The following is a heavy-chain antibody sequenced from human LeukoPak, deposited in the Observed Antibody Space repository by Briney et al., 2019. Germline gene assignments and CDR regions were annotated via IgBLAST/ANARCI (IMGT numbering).Heavy chain of an antibody. Sequence: SQTLSLTCTVSGGSISSGDYYWSWIRQPPGKGLEWIGYIYYSGSTYYNPSLKSRVTISVDTSKNQFSLKLSSVTAADTAVYYRARGISLRWLQSSIHFDYWGQGTLVTVSS. CDR3: ARGISLRWLQSSIHFDY. J-gene: IGHJ4*02. V-gene: IGHV4-30-4*01. D-gene: IGHD5-24*01. CDR2: IYYSGST. CDR1: GGSISSGDYY.